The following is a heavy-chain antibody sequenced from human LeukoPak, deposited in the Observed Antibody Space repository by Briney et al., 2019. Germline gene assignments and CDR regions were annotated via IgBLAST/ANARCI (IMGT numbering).Heavy chain of an antibody. V-gene: IGHV3-11*04. CDR2: ISSSGSTI. Sequence: KPGGSLRLSCAASGFTFSDYYMSWIRQAPGKGLEWVSYISSSGSTIYYADSVKGRFTISRDNAKNSLYLQMNSLRAEDTAVHYCARGYCSTSCYTWYWYFDLWGRGTLVTVSS. D-gene: IGHD2-2*02. CDR1: GFTFSDYY. J-gene: IGHJ2*01. CDR3: ARGYCSTSCYTWYWYFDL.